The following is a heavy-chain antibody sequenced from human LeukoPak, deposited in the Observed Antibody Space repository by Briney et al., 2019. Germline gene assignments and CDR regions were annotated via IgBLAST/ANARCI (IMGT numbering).Heavy chain of an antibody. Sequence: SVKVSCKASGGTFSSFAISWVRQAPGQGLEWMGGIIPIFGTANYAQKFQGRVTMTTDTSTRTAYMELSSLRSDDTAVYYCARDPWGSYEWFDPWGQGTLVTVSS. J-gene: IGHJ5*02. V-gene: IGHV1-69*05. CDR1: GGTFSSFA. CDR2: IIPIFGTA. D-gene: IGHD1-26*01. CDR3: ARDPWGSYEWFDP.